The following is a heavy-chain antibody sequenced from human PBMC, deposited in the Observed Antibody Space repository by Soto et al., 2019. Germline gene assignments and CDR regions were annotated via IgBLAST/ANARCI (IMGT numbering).Heavy chain of an antibody. Sequence: SVKVSCKASGGTFSSYAISWVRQAPGQGLEWMGGIIPIFGTANYAQKFQGRVTITADKSTSTAYMELSSLRSEDTAVYYCARDRVRFLEWLRRPGMDVWGQGTTVTVSS. CDR3: ARDRVRFLEWLRRPGMDV. V-gene: IGHV1-69*06. D-gene: IGHD3-3*01. J-gene: IGHJ6*02. CDR2: IIPIFGTA. CDR1: GGTFSSYA.